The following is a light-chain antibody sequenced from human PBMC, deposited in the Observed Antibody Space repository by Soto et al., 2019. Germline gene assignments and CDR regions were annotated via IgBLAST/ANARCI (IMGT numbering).Light chain of an antibody. Sequence: EMVMTQSPATLSVSPGERVTLSCRASQSVSNNLAWYQQKPGQAPRLLIYDASARATDIPARFSGSGSGTEFTLTISRLQSEDFAVYYCQQYNKWWTFGQGTKVEIK. CDR3: QQYNKWWT. J-gene: IGKJ1*01. CDR2: DAS. CDR1: QSVSNN. V-gene: IGKV3-15*01.